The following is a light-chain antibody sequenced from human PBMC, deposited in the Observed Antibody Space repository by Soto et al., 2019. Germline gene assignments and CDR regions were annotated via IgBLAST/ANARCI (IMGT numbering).Light chain of an antibody. CDR3: QQYSNYPRP. J-gene: IGKJ5*01. V-gene: IGKV1D-16*01. Sequence: DIRLTQSPSSLAASVGDRVTITCRASQGVGTFLAWYQHKPGKAPKSLIKTASTLQSGVPSRFSGSGSGTEFTLTISSLQPEDFATYYCQQYSNYPRPFGQGTRVDLK. CDR1: QGVGTF. CDR2: TAS.